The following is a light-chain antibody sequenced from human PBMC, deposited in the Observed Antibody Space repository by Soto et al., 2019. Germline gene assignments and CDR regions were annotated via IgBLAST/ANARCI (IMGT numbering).Light chain of an antibody. V-gene: IGKV1-6*01. CDR1: QGIRND. Sequence: AIQMTQSPSSLSASVGDRVTITCRASQGIRNDLGWYQQKPGKAPKLLIFGASGLQSGVPSRFSGSGSGKDFTLTISSLQPEDFATYYCLQDYSYPLTFGGGTKVEIK. CDR2: GAS. CDR3: LQDYSYPLT. J-gene: IGKJ4*01.